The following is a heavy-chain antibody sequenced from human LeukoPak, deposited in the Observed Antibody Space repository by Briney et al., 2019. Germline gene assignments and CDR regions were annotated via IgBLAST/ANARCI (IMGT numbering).Heavy chain of an antibody. V-gene: IGHV1-69*13. D-gene: IGHD2-2*02. CDR2: IIPIFGTA. J-gene: IGHJ4*02. CDR3: ARGGGYCSSTSCYNY. CDR1: GYSFSSYA. Sequence: GASVKVSCKASGYSFSSYAISWVRQAPGQGLEWMGGIIPIFGTANYAQKFQGRVTITADESTSTAYMELSSLRSEDTAVYYCARGGGYCSSTSCYNYWGQGTLVTVSS.